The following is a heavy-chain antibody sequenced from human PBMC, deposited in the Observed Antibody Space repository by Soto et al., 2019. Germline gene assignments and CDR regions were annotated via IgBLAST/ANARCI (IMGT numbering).Heavy chain of an antibody. J-gene: IGHJ6*02. Sequence: LRLSCAASGFIFSDFGMHWVRQAPGKGLEWVAVISTDGLNKYYADSVRGRLTVSRDDSKSTLYLQMNSLRVEGTAVYYCARPRLTNYYYFGMDVWGQGTTVTVSS. CDR2: ISTDGLNK. CDR1: GFIFSDFG. CDR3: ARPRLTNYYYFGMDV. D-gene: IGHD2-8*01. V-gene: IGHV3-30*03.